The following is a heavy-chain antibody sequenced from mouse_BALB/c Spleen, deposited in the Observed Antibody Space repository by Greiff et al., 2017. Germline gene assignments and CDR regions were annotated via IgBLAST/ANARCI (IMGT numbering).Heavy chain of an antibody. CDR2: ISSGGSYT. D-gene: IGHD1-1*01. J-gene: IGHJ4*01. CDR3: ARHYGSSYPYAMDY. CDR1: GFTFSSYG. V-gene: IGHV5-6*01. Sequence: EVKLVESGGDLVKPGGSLKLSCAASGFTFSSYGMSWVRQTPDKRLEWVATISSGGSYTYYPDSVKGRFTISRDNAKNTLYLQMSSLKSEDTAMYYCARHYGSSYPYAMDYWGQGTSVTVSS.